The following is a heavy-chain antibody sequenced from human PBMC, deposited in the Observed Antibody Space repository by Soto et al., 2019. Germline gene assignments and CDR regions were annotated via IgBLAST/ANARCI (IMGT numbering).Heavy chain of an antibody. CDR2: TYYSGST. CDR3: ARVRGTAGKRYFDY. J-gene: IGHJ4*02. Sequence: SETLSLTCTVSGGSMIAYYWNWMRQPPGKGLQWIGYTYYSGSTTYNPSLRSRVTISVDSSKNQFSLKLDSVTPADTAVYYCARVRGTAGKRYFDYWGPGTLVTVSS. CDR1: GGSMIAYY. V-gene: IGHV4-59*01. D-gene: IGHD6-13*01.